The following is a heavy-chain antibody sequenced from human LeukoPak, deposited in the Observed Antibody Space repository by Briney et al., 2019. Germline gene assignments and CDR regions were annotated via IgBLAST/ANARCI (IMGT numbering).Heavy chain of an antibody. Sequence: SETLSLTCAVYGFSFSGHYWSWLRQSPGKGLEWIGEINHSGSTNYNPSLKSRVTISVDTSKNQFSLKLSSVTAADTAVYYCARGQGIAAAGTLDYWGQGTLVTVSS. CDR3: ARGQGIAAAGTLDY. V-gene: IGHV4-34*01. J-gene: IGHJ4*02. CDR1: GFSFSGHY. D-gene: IGHD6-13*01. CDR2: INHSGST.